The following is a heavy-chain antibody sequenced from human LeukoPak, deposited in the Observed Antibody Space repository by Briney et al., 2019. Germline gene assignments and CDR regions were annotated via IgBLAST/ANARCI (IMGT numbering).Heavy chain of an antibody. CDR2: IHQDGNEG. D-gene: IGHD4-23*01. J-gene: IGHJ4*02. V-gene: IGHV3-7*01. CDR3: ARGRPHGNDY. Sequence: GGSLTLSCAASGFTFINYCMNWVRQAPGKGLEWVANIHQDGNEGYYVDSVKGRFTISRDNAKNTLYLQMNSLRVEDTAVYYCARGRPHGNDYWGQGTLVTVSS. CDR1: GFTFINYC.